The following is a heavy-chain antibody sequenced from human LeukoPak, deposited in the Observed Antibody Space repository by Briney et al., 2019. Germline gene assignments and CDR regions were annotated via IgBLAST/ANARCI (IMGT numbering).Heavy chain of an antibody. V-gene: IGHV4-39*07. J-gene: IGHJ4*02. CDR3: ARITLVGSSDRYFDY. Sequence: SETLSLTCTVSGGSMSSYYWGWIRQPPRKGLEWIGSFYYSGSTFYNPSLKSRVTISVDTSKNQFSLKLTSVTAADTAVYYCARITLVGSSDRYFDYWGQGTLVTVSS. CDR1: GGSMSSYY. D-gene: IGHD1-26*01. CDR2: FYYSGST.